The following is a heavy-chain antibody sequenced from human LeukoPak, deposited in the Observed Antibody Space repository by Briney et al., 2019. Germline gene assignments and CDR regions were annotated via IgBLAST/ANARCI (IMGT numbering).Heavy chain of an antibody. Sequence: ASVKVSCKASGYIXSTYGISWVRQAPGQGLEWMGCISGYNGNTNYAQKLQGRVTMTTDTSTSTAYMELRSLRSDDTAVYYCARRRSEEFDFDCWGQGTLVTVSS. D-gene: IGHD6-19*01. J-gene: IGHJ4*02. CDR3: ARRRSEEFDFDC. V-gene: IGHV1-18*01. CDR1: GYIXSTYG. CDR2: ISGYNGNT.